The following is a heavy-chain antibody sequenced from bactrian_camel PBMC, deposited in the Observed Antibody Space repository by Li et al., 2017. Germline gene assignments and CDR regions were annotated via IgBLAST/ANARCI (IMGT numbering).Heavy chain of an antibody. D-gene: IGHD2*01. CDR3: AAETFAYARCSYRADDFGY. J-gene: IGHJ6*01. Sequence: VQLVESGGGSVQAGGSLRLSCAASGFIVSNYGMSWVRQAPGKGLEWVSAINSGGGCVYYADSVKGRFTISRDNAKNTAYLQMNSLKPEDTAMYYCAAETFAYARCSYRADDFGYWGQGTQVTVS. CDR1: GFIVSNYG. CDR2: INSGGGCV. V-gene: IGHV3S40*01.